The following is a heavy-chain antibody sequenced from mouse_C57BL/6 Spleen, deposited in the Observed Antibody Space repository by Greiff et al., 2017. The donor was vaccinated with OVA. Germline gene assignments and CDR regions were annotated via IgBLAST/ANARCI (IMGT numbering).Heavy chain of an antibody. D-gene: IGHD4-1*01. CDR1: GYAFSSYW. J-gene: IGHJ4*01. Sequence: VQGVESGAELVKPGASVKISCKASGYAFSSYWMNWVKQRPGKGLEWIGQIYPGDGDTNYNGKFKGKATLTADKSSSTAYMQLSSLTSEDSAVYFCARALGLYAMDYWGQGTSVTVSS. CDR3: ARALGLYAMDY. CDR2: IYPGDGDT. V-gene: IGHV1-80*01.